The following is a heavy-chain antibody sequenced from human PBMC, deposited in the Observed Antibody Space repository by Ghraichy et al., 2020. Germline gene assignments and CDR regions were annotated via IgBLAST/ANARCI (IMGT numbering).Heavy chain of an antibody. Sequence: GGSQRLSCSVSVFTFSSYAMHWVRQAPGKGLEYVSAISSNGGSTYYADSVKGRFSISRDNFKNTLYLQMSKQRAEDTAVYYCVMGYYYDSSGYRITWYFDLWGRGNLVNVTS. CDR3: VMGYYYDSSGYRITWYFDL. CDR2: ISSNGGST. D-gene: IGHD3-22*01. J-gene: IGHJ2*01. V-gene: IGHV3-64D*06. CDR1: VFTFSSYA.